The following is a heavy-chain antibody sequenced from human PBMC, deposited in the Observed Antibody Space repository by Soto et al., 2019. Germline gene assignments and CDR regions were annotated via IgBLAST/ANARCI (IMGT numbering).Heavy chain of an antibody. CDR1: GFTFSSHD. CDR2: IDTGGDP. V-gene: IGHV3-13*05. J-gene: IGHJ4*02. Sequence: GGSLRLSCAASGFTFSSHDMHWVRQVTGKGLEWVSGIDTGGDPYYSGSVKGRFTISRENAKNYLYLQMNSLRAGDTAVYYCARSIADDTSIHXWGQATLVTVSX. D-gene: IGHD6-6*01. CDR3: ARSIADDTSIHX.